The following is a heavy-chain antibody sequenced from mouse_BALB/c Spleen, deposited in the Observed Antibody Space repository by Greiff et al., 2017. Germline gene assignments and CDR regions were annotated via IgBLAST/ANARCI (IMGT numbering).Heavy chain of an antibody. CDR2: ISSGGSYT. V-gene: IGHV5-6-4*01. CDR3: TREATMITGSYWYFDV. J-gene: IGHJ1*01. Sequence: EVHLVESGGGLVKPGGSLKLSCAASGFTFSSYTMSWVRQTPEKRLEWVATISSGGSYTYYPDSVKGRFTISRDNAKNTLYLQMSSLKSEDTAMYYCTREATMITGSYWYFDVWGAGTTVTVSS. CDR1: GFTFSSYT. D-gene: IGHD2-4*01.